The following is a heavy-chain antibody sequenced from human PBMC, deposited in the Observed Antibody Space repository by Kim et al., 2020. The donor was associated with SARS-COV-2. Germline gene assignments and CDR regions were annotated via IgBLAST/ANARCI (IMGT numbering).Heavy chain of an antibody. Sequence: GGSLRLSCVTSGLYVIHWVRQAPGKGLGWVAAMSFDGFSKYFADSVKGRFTISRDDSKNTVWLQLNNLRDEDSAMYYCATEGGTSGRCGYFDYWGQGTLVTVSS. CDR2: MSFDGFSK. D-gene: IGHD6-19*01. CDR3: ATEGGTSGRCGYFDY. CDR1: GLYV. J-gene: IGHJ4*02. V-gene: IGHV3-30*04.